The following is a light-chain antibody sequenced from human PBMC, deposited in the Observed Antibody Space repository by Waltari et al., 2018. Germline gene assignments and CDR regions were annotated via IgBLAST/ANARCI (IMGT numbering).Light chain of an antibody. CDR1: QSVTSSY. CDR3: QQYDTSPIT. J-gene: IGKJ5*01. CDR2: RAS. Sequence: EIVLTQSQGTLSLSPGERATLPCRASQSVTSSYLPWYQQKPGQAPRLLLYRASSRATGIPDRFSGGGSGTDFTLTISGLEPEDFAVYYCQQYDTSPITFGQGTRLEIK. V-gene: IGKV3-20*01.